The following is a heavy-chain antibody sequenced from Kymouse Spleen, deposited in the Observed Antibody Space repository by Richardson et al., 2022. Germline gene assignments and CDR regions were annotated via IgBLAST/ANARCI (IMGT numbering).Heavy chain of an antibody. CDR2: IRSKANSYAT. D-gene: IGHD6-6*01. CDR3: TRGAARQDYFDY. V-gene: IGHV3-73*02. J-gene: IGHJ4*02. CDR1: GFTFSGSA. Sequence: EVQLVESGGGLVQPGGSLKLSCAASGFTFSGSAMHWVRQASGKGLEWVGRIRSKANSYATAYAASVKGRFTISRDDSKNTAYLQMNSLKTEDTAVYYCTRGAARQDYFDYWGQGTLVTVSS.